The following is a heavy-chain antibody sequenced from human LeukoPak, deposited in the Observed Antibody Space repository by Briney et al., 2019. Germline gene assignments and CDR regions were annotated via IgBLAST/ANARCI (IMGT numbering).Heavy chain of an antibody. CDR3: ARDVKGRRYYYMDV. Sequence: GGSLRLSCAASRFTFSSYSMNWVRQAPGKGLEWVSSISGSSTYIYYSDSLKGRFTISRDNAKNSLYLQMNSLRVEDTAVYYCARDVKGRRYYYMDVWGKGTTVTVSS. CDR1: RFTFSSYS. J-gene: IGHJ6*03. CDR2: ISGSSTYI. D-gene: IGHD3-10*01. V-gene: IGHV3-21*01.